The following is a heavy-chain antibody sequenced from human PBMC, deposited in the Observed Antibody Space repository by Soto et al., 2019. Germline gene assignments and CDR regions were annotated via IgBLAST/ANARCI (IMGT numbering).Heavy chain of an antibody. CDR3: AYSRTPFDY. CDR1: GFTFSTYG. CDR2: ISGSGGST. V-gene: IGHV3-23*01. J-gene: IGHJ4*02. D-gene: IGHD6-13*01. Sequence: GGSLRLSCAASGFTFSTYGMHWVRQAPGKGLEWVSAISGSGGSTYYADSVKGRFTISRDNSKNTLYLQMNSLRAEDTAVYYCAYSRTPFDYWGQGTLVTVSS.